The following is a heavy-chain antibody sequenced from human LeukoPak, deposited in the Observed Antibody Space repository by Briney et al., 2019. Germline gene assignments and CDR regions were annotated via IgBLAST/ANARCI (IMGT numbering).Heavy chain of an antibody. CDR2: ISSSGSTI. V-gene: IGHV3-11*01. CDR1: GFTLSDYY. D-gene: IGHD6-13*01. Sequence: GGSLRLSCAASGFTLSDYYMSWIRQAPGKGLEWGSYISSSGSTIYYADSVKGRFTISRDNAKNSLYLQMNSLRAEDTAVYYCARSTTSSSWYSGILFADHAFDIWGQGTMVTVSS. J-gene: IGHJ3*02. CDR3: ARSTTSSSWYSGILFADHAFDI.